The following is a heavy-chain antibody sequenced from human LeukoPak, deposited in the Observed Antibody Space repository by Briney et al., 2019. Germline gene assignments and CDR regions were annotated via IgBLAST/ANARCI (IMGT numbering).Heavy chain of an antibody. Sequence: SETLSLTCTVSGGSISSYYWSWLRQPPGKGLEWIGYIYYSGYTNYNPSLKSRVTISVDTSKNQFSLKLSSVTAADTAVYYCAGGRTSSWFGHWGQGTLVTVSS. J-gene: IGHJ5*02. D-gene: IGHD2-2*01. CDR2: IYYSGYT. CDR1: GGSISSYY. CDR3: AGGRTSSWFGH. V-gene: IGHV4-59*01.